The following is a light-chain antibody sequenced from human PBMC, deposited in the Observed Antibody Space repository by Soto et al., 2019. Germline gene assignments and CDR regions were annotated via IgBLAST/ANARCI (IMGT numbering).Light chain of an antibody. CDR1: QSVSSW. CDR3: HKRQSWPRT. V-gene: IGKV1-5*03. CDR2: KAS. Sequence: DIQLTQSPSTLSASVGDRVTITCRASQSVSSWLAWYQQKPGKAPNLLIYKASTLESGVPARFSASGSGTDFTLTISDVQPEDFALYYCHKRQSWPRTLGQGTKVDI. J-gene: IGKJ1*01.